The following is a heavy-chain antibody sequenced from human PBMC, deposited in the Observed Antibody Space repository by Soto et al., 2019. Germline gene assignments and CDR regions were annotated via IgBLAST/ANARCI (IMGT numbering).Heavy chain of an antibody. J-gene: IGHJ6*02. CDR1: GGSISSSSYY. Sequence: SETLSLTCTVSGGSISSSSYYWGWIRQPPGKGLEWIGSIYYSGSTYYNPSLKSRVTISVDTSKNQFSLKLSSVTAADTAVYYCARRHPPPLAWITILGVFIEGNPDPGADDPYYYGMDVGGQGTTVTVSS. V-gene: IGHV4-39*01. CDR3: ARRHPPPLAWITILGVFIEGNPDPGADDPYYYGMDV. CDR2: IYYSGST. D-gene: IGHD3-3*01.